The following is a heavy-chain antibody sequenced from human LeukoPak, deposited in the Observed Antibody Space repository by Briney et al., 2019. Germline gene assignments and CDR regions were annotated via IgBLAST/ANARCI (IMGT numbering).Heavy chain of an antibody. CDR1: GCSFHNKG. Sequence: ASVKVSCKASGCSFHNKGYHWVRQAPGPGLEWMGWISPYNGNTNFAQKLQGRVTLTTDTSTSTAYLELRSLRSDDTAVYYCARGETRNDYWGQGTLVTVSS. CDR3: ARGETRNDY. CDR2: ISPYNGNT. J-gene: IGHJ4*02. V-gene: IGHV1-18*01. D-gene: IGHD3-16*01.